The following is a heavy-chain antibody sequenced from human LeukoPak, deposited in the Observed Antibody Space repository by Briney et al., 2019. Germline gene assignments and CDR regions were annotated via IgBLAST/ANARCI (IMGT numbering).Heavy chain of an antibody. V-gene: IGHV4-31*03. CDR2: IYYSGST. CDR3: ARDKRDGYDF. CDR1: GGSISHGDYY. J-gene: IGHJ4*02. Sequence: SQTLSLTCTVSGGSISHGDYYWNWIRQHPGKGLEWIGYIYYSGSTYYNPSLKSRVAISVDRSKNQFSLKLSSVTAADTAVYYCARDKRDGYDFWGQGTLVTVTS. D-gene: IGHD5-24*01.